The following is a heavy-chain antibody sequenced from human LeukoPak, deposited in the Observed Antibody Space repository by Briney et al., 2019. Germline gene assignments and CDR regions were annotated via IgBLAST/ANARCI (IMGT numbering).Heavy chain of an antibody. Sequence: PGGSLRLFCAASGFTFSNAWMSWVRQAPGKGLEWVGRIKSKTDGGTTDYAAPVKGRFTISRDDSKNTLYLQMNSLKTEDTAVYYCTTVFSRYCSGGSCYSTYFDYWGQGTLVTVSS. V-gene: IGHV3-15*01. CDR1: GFTFSNAW. D-gene: IGHD2-15*01. CDR2: IKSKTDGGTT. CDR3: TTVFSRYCSGGSCYSTYFDY. J-gene: IGHJ4*02.